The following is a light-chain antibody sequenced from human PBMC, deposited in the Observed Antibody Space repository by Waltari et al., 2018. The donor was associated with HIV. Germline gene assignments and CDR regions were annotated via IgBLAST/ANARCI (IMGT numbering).Light chain of an antibody. CDR1: SNDVGAYDY. V-gene: IGLV2-8*01. J-gene: IGLJ2*01. Sequence: QSALTQPPSASGSPGQSVTISCTGTSNDVGAYDYVSWYQQYPGRAPKLLIYEVTKRPSGVPNRFSGSKSGNTASLTVSGLQAEDDGHYYCTSYVDIYGVFFGGGTKLTVL. CDR2: EVT. CDR3: TSYVDIYGVF.